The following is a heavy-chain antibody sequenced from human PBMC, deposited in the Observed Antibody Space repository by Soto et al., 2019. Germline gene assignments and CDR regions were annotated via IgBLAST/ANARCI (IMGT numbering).Heavy chain of an antibody. D-gene: IGHD2-15*01. CDR2: IIPMFGTA. Sequence: QVQLVQSGAEVKKPGSSVKVSCKASAGTFRSYTISWVRQAPGQGLEWMGGIIPMFGTANYAQKFQGRVTITADESTSTAFMGLSSLRSEDTAVYYCARAVVVVAAIYRYHAMDVWGQGTTVTVSS. J-gene: IGHJ6*02. V-gene: IGHV1-69*12. CDR1: AGTFRSYT. CDR3: ARAVVVVAAIYRYHAMDV.